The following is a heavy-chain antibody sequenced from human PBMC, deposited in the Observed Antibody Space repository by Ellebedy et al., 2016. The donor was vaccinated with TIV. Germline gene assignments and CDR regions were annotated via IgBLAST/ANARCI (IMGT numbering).Heavy chain of an antibody. D-gene: IGHD6-19*01. V-gene: IGHV3-23*01. J-gene: IGHJ4*02. Sequence: GESLKISCAASGLTLSSSTMSWVRQAPGKGLEWVSSILSGGPTSYADSVKGRFTISRDNSENTLYLHMNSLRVEDTAVYYCATTDGYGTGWYGRNPYWGQGTLVTVSS. CDR1: GLTLSSST. CDR3: ATTDGYGTGWYGRNPY. CDR2: ILSGGPT.